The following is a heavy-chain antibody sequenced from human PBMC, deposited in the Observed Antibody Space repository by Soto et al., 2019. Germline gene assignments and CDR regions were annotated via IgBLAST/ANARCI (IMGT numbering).Heavy chain of an antibody. Sequence: QLQLQESGPGLVKPSETLSLTCTVSGGSISSSSYYWGWIRQPPGKGLEWIGSIYYSGSTYYNPSLKSRVTISVDTSKNQFSLKLSSVTAADTAVYYCASPPGYSSGWYGITGDYWGQGTLVTVSS. V-gene: IGHV4-39*01. CDR3: ASPPGYSSGWYGITGDY. CDR1: GGSISSSSYY. J-gene: IGHJ4*02. D-gene: IGHD6-19*01. CDR2: IYYSGST.